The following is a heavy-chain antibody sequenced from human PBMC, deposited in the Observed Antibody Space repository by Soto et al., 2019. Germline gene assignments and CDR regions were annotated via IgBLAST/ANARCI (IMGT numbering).Heavy chain of an antibody. Sequence: QLHLVQSGAVVKKPGASVTVSCWASGYPVTAYYMHWVRQAPGRGLEWMGGINAATGAAKYTQTSHGRVTMTRHTSTTTDFMELSGPTSEDTAVFYCARGGGVGVAGSAAFDMWGRGTLVTVSS. D-gene: IGHD3-3*01. CDR1: GYPVTAYY. J-gene: IGHJ3*02. CDR3: ARGGGVGVAGSAAFDM. V-gene: IGHV1-2*02. CDR2: INAATGAA.